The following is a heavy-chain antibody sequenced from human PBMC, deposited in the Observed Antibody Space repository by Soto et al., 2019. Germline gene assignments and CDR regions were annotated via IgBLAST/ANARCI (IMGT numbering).Heavy chain of an antibody. CDR3: AKTHSGWYTTFDS. Sequence: PGGSPRLSCAASGFPFSIYSMNWVRPAPGKGPEWVSYIMPGSSHIFYAESVKGRFTISRDIGKNTLYLQMNSLRAEDTAVYYCAKTHSGWYTTFDSWGQGTLVTVSS. V-gene: IGHV3-48*01. CDR2: IMPGSSHI. CDR1: GFPFSIYS. D-gene: IGHD6-19*01. J-gene: IGHJ4*02.